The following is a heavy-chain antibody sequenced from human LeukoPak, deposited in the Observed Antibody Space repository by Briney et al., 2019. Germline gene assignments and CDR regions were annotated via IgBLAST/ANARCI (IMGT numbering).Heavy chain of an antibody. J-gene: IGHJ3*02. CDR1: GFTFNSYS. D-gene: IGHD3-16*02. V-gene: IGHV3-48*04. CDR3: AKDFYVWGSYRSKGPDAFDI. Sequence: GGSLRLSCAASGFTFNSYSMNWVRQAPGKGLEWVSYISSSSSTIYYADSVKGRFTISRDNAKNSLYLQMNSLRAEDTAVYYCAKDFYVWGSYRSKGPDAFDIWGQGTMVTVSS. CDR2: ISSSSSTI.